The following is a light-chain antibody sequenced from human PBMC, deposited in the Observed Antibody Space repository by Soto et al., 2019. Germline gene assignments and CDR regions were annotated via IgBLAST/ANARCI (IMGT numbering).Light chain of an antibody. CDR2: GAS. Sequence: EIVLTQSPGTLSLSPGERATLYCRASQSVSSSFLAWYQQKPGQAPRLLIYGASSRATGIPDRISGGGSGTDFSLTISGLEPEDFAVYYCQQYGDSPWTFGQGTKVEIK. V-gene: IGKV3-20*01. J-gene: IGKJ1*01. CDR3: QQYGDSPWT. CDR1: QSVSSSF.